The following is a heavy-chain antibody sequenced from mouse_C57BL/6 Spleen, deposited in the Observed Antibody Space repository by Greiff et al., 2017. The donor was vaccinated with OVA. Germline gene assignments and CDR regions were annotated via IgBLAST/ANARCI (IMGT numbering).Heavy chain of an antibody. D-gene: IGHD1-1*01. V-gene: IGHV1-82*01. CDR1: GYAFSSSW. J-gene: IGHJ1*03. CDR3: ARHYYGRSYRYCDV. Sequence: QVQLQQSGPELVKPGASVKISCKASGYAFSSSWMNWVKQRPGKGLEWIGRIYPGDGDTNYNGKFKGKATLTADKSSSTAYMQLSSLTSEDSAVYFCARHYYGRSYRYCDVWGTGTTVTVSS. CDR2: IYPGDGDT.